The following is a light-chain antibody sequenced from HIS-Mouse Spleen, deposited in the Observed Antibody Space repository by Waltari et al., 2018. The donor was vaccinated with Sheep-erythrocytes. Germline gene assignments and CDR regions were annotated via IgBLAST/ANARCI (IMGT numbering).Light chain of an antibody. J-gene: IGLJ1*01. CDR1: RSDVGGYNA. CDR3: CSYAGSYNHV. Sequence: QSALTQPRSVSGSPGQSVTISCTGTRSDVGGYNAVPWYQQHPGKAPKLMIYDFSKRPSGVPDRFSGSKSGNTASLTISGLQAEDEADYYCCSYAGSYNHVFATGTKVTVL. CDR2: DFS. V-gene: IGLV2-11*01.